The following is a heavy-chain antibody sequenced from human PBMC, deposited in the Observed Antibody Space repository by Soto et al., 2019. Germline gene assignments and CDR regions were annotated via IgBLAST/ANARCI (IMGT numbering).Heavy chain of an antibody. J-gene: IGHJ4*02. Sequence: ASVKVSCKASGYTFTSYYMHWVRQAPGQGLEWMGWINPNSGGTNYAQKFQGWVTMTRDTSISTAYMELSRLRSDDTAVYYCARDRAPYSSSWIGYWGQGTLVTVSS. CDR1: GYTFTSYY. D-gene: IGHD6-13*01. CDR3: ARDRAPYSSSWIGY. CDR2: INPNSGGT. V-gene: IGHV1-2*04.